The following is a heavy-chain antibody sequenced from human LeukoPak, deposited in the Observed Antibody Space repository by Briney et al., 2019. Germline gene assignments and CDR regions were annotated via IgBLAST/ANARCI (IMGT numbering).Heavy chain of an antibody. V-gene: IGHV4-30-4*01. CDR2: IYYSGST. Sequence: PSQTLSLTCTVSGGSFSSGDYYWSWLRQPPGKGLEWLGYIYYSGSTYYNPSLKSRVTISVDTSKNQFSLKLSSVTAADTAVYYCARLPHYYDSSGYYLGYFDYWGQGTLVTVSS. CDR3: ARLPHYYDSSGYYLGYFDY. J-gene: IGHJ4*02. D-gene: IGHD3-22*01. CDR1: GGSFSSGDYY.